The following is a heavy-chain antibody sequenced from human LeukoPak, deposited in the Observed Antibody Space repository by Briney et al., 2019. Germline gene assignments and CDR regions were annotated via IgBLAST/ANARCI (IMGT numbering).Heavy chain of an antibody. CDR2: IYHSGGT. D-gene: IGHD2-2*01. V-gene: IGHV4-59*08. Sequence: PSETLSLTCTVSGGSISSDYWSWIRHPPGKALEWIGNIYHSGGTNYNPSLKSQVTISVDTSKTKFPLNLSSVTAADTAVYYCARQGRNRDFCSSISCHYFDFWGQGALATVSS. J-gene: IGHJ4*02. CDR3: ARQGRNRDFCSSISCHYFDF. CDR1: GGSISSDY.